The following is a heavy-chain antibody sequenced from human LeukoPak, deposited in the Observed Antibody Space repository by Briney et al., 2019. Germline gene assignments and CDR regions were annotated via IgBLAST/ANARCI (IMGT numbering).Heavy chain of an antibody. CDR3: AKYVSAKGPPYALDV. CDR2: ISASGGST. V-gene: IGHV3-23*01. Sequence: GGSLRLSCAASGFTLSTYAMSWVRQAPGKGLEWVSGISASGGSTWYADSVEGRFTISRDNSKNTLYLQMNSLRAEDTAVYYCAKYVSAKGPPYALDVWGQGTTVTVSS. D-gene: IGHD2/OR15-2a*01. CDR1: GFTLSTYA. J-gene: IGHJ6*02.